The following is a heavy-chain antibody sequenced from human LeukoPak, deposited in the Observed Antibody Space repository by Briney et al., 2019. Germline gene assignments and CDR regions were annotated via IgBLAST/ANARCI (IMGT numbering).Heavy chain of an antibody. CDR3: ARSYDSSPWEWFDP. J-gene: IGHJ5*02. Sequence: VASVKVSCKASGYTFTDYYLHWVRQAPGQGLEWVGWINPNPNSGGTSYAQKFQGRVTITADESTSTAYMELSSLRSEDTAVYYCARSYDSSPWEWFDPWGQGTLVTVSS. V-gene: IGHV1-2*02. D-gene: IGHD3-22*01. CDR2: INPNPNSGGT. CDR1: GYTFTDYY.